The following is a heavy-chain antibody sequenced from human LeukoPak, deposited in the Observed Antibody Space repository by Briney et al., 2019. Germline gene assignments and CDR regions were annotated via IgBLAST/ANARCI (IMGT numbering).Heavy chain of an antibody. D-gene: IGHD3-10*01. CDR2: INHSGST. CDR1: GGSFSGYY. CDR3: ARARLTSYYYGSGSYSGRVVYFDY. V-gene: IGHV4-34*01. Sequence: KPSETLSLTCAVYGGSFSGYYWSWIRQPPGKGLEWIGEINHSGSTNYNPSLKSRVTISVDTSKNQFSLKLSSVTAADTAVYYCARARLTSYYYGSGSYSGRVVYFDYWGQGTLVTVSS. J-gene: IGHJ4*02.